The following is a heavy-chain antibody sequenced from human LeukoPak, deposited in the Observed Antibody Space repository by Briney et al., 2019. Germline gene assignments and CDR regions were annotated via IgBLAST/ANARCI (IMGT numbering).Heavy chain of an antibody. CDR3: ATGGGGGSSDVWSFDS. J-gene: IGHJ4*02. CDR2: INPNSGGT. D-gene: IGHD6-13*01. Sequence: ASVKVSCKASGYTFTGHYMHWVRQAPGQGLEWMGWINPNSGGTNYAQKFQGRVTMTRDTSISTAYMELSRPRFDDTAVYYCATGGGGGSSDVWSFDSWGQGTLVTVSS. V-gene: IGHV1-2*02. CDR1: GYTFTGHY.